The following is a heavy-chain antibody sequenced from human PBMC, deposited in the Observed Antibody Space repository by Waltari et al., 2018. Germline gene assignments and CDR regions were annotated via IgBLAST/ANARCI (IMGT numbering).Heavy chain of an antibody. CDR1: GGSISSYY. Sequence: QVQLQESGPGLVKPSETLSLTCTVSGGSISSYYWSWIRQPPGKGLEWIGYIYYSGSTNYNASLKSRDTISVDTAKNQFSRKLSSVTAADTAVYYCARAASIDDDILTGYYGRGAFDIWGQGTMVTVSS. D-gene: IGHD3-9*01. CDR2: IYYSGST. J-gene: IGHJ3*02. V-gene: IGHV4-59*01. CDR3: ARAASIDDDILTGYYGRGAFDI.